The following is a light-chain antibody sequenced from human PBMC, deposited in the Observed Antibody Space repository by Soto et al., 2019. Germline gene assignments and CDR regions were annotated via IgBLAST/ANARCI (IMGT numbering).Light chain of an antibody. J-gene: IGKJ1*01. CDR2: EAS. CDR3: QHYNVYPWT. V-gene: IGKV1-16*01. CDR1: QDISNY. Sequence: DIQMTPSPSSLSASVGDRVTITCQASQDISNYLNWYQQKPGKDPKLLIYEASSLQSGVPSRFSGSGSGTEFTLSISSLQPDDFATYYCQHYNVYPWTFGQGTKVDI.